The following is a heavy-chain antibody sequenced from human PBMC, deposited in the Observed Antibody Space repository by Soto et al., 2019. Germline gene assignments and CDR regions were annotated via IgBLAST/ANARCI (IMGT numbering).Heavy chain of an antibody. CDR3: ARDYSYYYDSSGSMGAFDI. CDR1: GYTFTGYY. CDR2: INPNSGGT. Sequence: ASVKVSCKASGYTFTGYYMHWVRQAPGQGLEWMGWINPNSGGTNYAQKFQGRVTMTRDTSISTAYMELSRLRSDDTAVYYCARDYSYYYDSSGSMGAFDIWGRGTMVTVSS. V-gene: IGHV1-2*02. D-gene: IGHD3-22*01. J-gene: IGHJ3*02.